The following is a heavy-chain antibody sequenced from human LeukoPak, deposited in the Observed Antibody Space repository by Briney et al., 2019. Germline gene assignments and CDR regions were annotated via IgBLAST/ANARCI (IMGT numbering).Heavy chain of an antibody. Sequence: SETLSLTCAVYGGSFSGYYWSWIRQPPGKGLEWIGEINHSGSTNYNPSLKSRVTMSVDTPKNQFSLKLSSVTAADTAVYHCASPGDYYDSKEAFDIWGQGTMVTVSS. CDR2: INHSGST. V-gene: IGHV4-34*01. CDR1: GGSFSGYY. CDR3: ASPGDYYDSKEAFDI. J-gene: IGHJ3*02. D-gene: IGHD3-22*01.